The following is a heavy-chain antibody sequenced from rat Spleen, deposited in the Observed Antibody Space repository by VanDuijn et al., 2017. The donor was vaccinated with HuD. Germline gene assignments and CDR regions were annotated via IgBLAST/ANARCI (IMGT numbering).Heavy chain of an antibody. V-gene: IGHV5-20*01. CDR2: ISNTGDT. D-gene: IGHD5-1*01. CDR1: GFTFSDYN. J-gene: IGHJ2*01. Sequence: EVQLVESGGGLVQPGRSLNLSCGASGFTFSDYNMAWIRQAPGKGLEWVASISNTGDTYYPDSVKGRFSVSRDNTKSTLYLQMNSLMSEDTATYYCTTLGGWGQGVMVTVSS. CDR3: TTLGG.